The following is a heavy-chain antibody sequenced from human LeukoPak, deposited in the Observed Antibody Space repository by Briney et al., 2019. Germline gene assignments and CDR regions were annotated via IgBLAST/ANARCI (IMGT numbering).Heavy chain of an antibody. J-gene: IGHJ5*02. CDR1: GFTFSSYG. V-gene: IGHV3-30*18. CDR3: AKDRDDYVWGSYRFRSWFDP. D-gene: IGHD3-16*02. CDR2: ISYDGSNK. Sequence: GGSLRLSCAASGFTFSSYGMHWVRQAPGKGLEWVAVISYDGSNKYYADSVKGRFTISRDNSKNTLYLQMNSLRAEDTAVYYCAKDRDDYVWGSYRFRSWFDPWGQGTLVTVSS.